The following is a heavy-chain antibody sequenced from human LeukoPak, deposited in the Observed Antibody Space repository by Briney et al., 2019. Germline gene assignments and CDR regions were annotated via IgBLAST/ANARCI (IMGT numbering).Heavy chain of an antibody. CDR1: GYTFTGYY. CDR2: INPNSGGT. V-gene: IGHV1-2*02. CDR3: ARRVRFLEWFYELWNWFDP. D-gene: IGHD3-3*01. J-gene: IGHJ5*02. Sequence: GASVKVSCKASGYTFTGYYMHWVRQAPGQGLEWMGWINPNSGGTNYAQKFQGRVTMTRDTSISTAYMELSRLRSDDTAVYYCARRVRFLEWFYELWNWFDPWGQGTLVTVSS.